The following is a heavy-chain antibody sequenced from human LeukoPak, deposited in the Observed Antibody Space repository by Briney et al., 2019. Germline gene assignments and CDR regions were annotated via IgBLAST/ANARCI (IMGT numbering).Heavy chain of an antibody. CDR1: GGSISSYY. CDR3: PRDPRGLCTNGLWTGSAFHL. D-gene: IGHD2-8*01. CDR2: IYYSGST. Sequence: SETLSLTCTVSGGSISSYYWSWIRQPPGKGLAWIGYIYYSGSTNYNPSLKSRVTISVDTSKNQFSLKLSSVTAAAKAKYYCPRDPRGLCTNGLWTGSAFHLWGRSTLVTVSS. V-gene: IGHV4-59*01. J-gene: IGHJ2*01.